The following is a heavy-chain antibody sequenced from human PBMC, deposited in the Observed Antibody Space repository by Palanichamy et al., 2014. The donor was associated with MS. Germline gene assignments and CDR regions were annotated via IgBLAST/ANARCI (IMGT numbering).Heavy chain of an antibody. CDR1: GFTISSNY. Sequence: EVQLVEVWGRAWSSLGGPVRLSCAASGFTISSNYMSWLRQAPGKGLDWVSLIYSGGTTYYADSVKGRFTISRDNSKNTLYLQMNSLTTEDTAVYYCARGPVDRVDYWGQGALVTVSS. V-gene: IGHV3-66*02. D-gene: IGHD5-12*01. CDR3: ARGPVDRVDY. J-gene: IGHJ4*02. CDR2: IYSGGTT.